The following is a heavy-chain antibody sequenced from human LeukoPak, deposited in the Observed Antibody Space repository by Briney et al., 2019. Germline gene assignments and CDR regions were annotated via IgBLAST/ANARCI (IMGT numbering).Heavy chain of an antibody. Sequence: GGSLRLSCAASGFTVSSNYMSWVRQAPGKGLEWVSIIYGSGDTCYADSVKGRFTISRDNSKNTLYLQVNSLRAEDTAVYYCASQFEGEFGSFDIWGQGTMVTVSS. V-gene: IGHV3-66*04. CDR2: IYGSGDT. CDR1: GFTVSSNY. D-gene: IGHD3-16*01. CDR3: ASQFEGEFGSFDI. J-gene: IGHJ3*02.